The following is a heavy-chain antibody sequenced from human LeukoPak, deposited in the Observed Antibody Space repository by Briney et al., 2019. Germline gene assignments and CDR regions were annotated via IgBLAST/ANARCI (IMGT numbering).Heavy chain of an antibody. Sequence: GGSLRLSCAASGFTFSSYWMSWVRQAPGKGLEWVANIKQDGSEKYYVDSVKGRFTISRDNAKNSLYLQMNNLRAEDTAVYYCARVGYQLLFPYYYYGMDVWGQGTTVTVSS. CDR3: ARVGYQLLFPYYYYGMDV. J-gene: IGHJ6*02. V-gene: IGHV3-7*01. CDR1: GFTFSSYW. CDR2: IKQDGSEK. D-gene: IGHD2-2*01.